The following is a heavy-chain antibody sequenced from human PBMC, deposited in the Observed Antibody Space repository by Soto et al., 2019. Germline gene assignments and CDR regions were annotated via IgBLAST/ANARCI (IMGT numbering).Heavy chain of an antibody. Sequence: SLRLSCAPSRLTFSSYALRWFRQAPGKGLEWVSLVSATAGSTYYTDSVKGRFTISRDNSRNTVYLQMNSLRADDTAVYYCAKDRLAGGFDYWGQGTLVTVS. J-gene: IGHJ4*02. CDR1: RLTFSSYA. CDR3: AKDRLAGGFDY. V-gene: IGHV3-23*01. CDR2: VSATAGST. D-gene: IGHD3-16*01.